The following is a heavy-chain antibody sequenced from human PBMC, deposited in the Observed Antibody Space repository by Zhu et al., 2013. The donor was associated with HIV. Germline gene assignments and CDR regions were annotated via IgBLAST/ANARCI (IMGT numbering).Heavy chain of an antibody. J-gene: IGHJ3*02. CDR2: INSNSGGT. V-gene: IGHV1-2*02. D-gene: IGHD3-22*01. Sequence: QVQLVQSGAEVKKPGASVKVSCKASGYTFTGYYIHWVRQAPGQGLEWMGWINSNSGGTNYAQRFQGRVTMTRDTSINTAYMELSRLRFDDTAVYFCARDLRLTAFNYADGRNYYYAFDIWGQGTMVTVSP. CDR1: GYTFTGYY. CDR3: ARDLRLTAFNYADGRNYYYAFDI.